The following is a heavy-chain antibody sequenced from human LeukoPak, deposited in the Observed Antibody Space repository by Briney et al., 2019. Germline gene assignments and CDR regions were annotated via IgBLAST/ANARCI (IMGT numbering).Heavy chain of an antibody. CDR3: AAGSGWLIDY. CDR1: GFTFYTYW. Sequence: GGSLRLSCAASGFTFYTYWMNWVRQSPGKGPEWVAIIKRDGSEKLYVDSVKGRFTISRDNAKNSLYLQMSSLRAEDTAVYYCAAGSGWLIDYWGQGTLVTVSS. CDR2: IKRDGSEK. V-gene: IGHV3-7*03. D-gene: IGHD6-19*01. J-gene: IGHJ4*02.